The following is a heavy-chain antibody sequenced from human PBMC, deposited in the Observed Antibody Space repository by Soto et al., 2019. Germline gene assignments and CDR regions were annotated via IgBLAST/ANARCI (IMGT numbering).Heavy chain of an antibody. CDR1: GYTFTSYD. D-gene: IGHD3-3*01. CDR2: MNPNSGNT. Sequence: GASVKVSCKASGYTFTSYDINWVRQATGQGLEWMGWMNPNSGNTGYAQKFQGRVTMTRNTSISTAYMELSSLRSEDTAVYYCARAYYDFWSGPRDYYYYMDVWGKGTTVTVS. J-gene: IGHJ6*03. V-gene: IGHV1-8*01. CDR3: ARAYYDFWSGPRDYYYYMDV.